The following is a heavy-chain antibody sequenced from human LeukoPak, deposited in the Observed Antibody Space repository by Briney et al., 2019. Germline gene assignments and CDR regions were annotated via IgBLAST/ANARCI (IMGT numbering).Heavy chain of an antibody. CDR3: AKLIAVAGKYYFDY. V-gene: IGHV4-59*01. Sequence: SETLSLTCSVSGDSISYFYWSWIRQPPGKGLEWIGYIYYSGSTNYNPSLKSRVTMSVDTSKNQFSLKLSSVTAADTAVYYCAKLIAVAGKYYFDYWGQGTLVTVSS. D-gene: IGHD6-19*01. CDR1: GDSISYFY. CDR2: IYYSGST. J-gene: IGHJ4*02.